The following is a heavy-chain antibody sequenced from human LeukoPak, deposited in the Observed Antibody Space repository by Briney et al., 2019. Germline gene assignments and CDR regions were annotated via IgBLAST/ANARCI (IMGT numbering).Heavy chain of an antibody. V-gene: IGHV3-30*02. CDR2: IRYDGSNK. CDR1: GFTFSSYG. Sequence: PGGSLRLSCAASGFTFSSYGMHWVRQAPGKGLEWVAFIRYDGSNKYYADSVKGRFTISRDNSKNTLYLQMNSLRAEDTAVYYCAKDPSKLELQALMDYWGQGTLVTVSS. CDR3: AKDPSKLELQALMDY. D-gene: IGHD1-7*01. J-gene: IGHJ4*02.